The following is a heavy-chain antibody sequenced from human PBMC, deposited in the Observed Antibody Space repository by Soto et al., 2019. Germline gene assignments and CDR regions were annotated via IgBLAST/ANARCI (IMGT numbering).Heavy chain of an antibody. CDR1: GYTCTGYY. V-gene: IGHV1-2*02. CDR2: INPNSGGT. D-gene: IGHD6-13*01. Sequence: ASVKVSCKASGYTCTGYYMHWVRQAPGQGLEWMGWINPNSGGTNYAQKFQGRVTMTRDTSISTAYMELSRLRSDDTAVYYCARGVGIAAAATGYYYGMDVWGQGTTVTVS. J-gene: IGHJ6*02. CDR3: ARGVGIAAAATGYYYGMDV.